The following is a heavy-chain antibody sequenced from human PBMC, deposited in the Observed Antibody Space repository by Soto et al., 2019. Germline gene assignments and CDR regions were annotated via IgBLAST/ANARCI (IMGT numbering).Heavy chain of an antibody. Sequence: SVKVSCKASGGTFSSYAISRVRQAPRQGLEWIGGIIPIFGTANYAQKIQGRVTITADESTSTAYMELSSLRSEDTAVYYCARLLSEYCGGDCPYYHYYGMDFWGQGTTVTVSS. CDR2: IIPIFGTA. J-gene: IGHJ6*02. CDR3: ARLLSEYCGGDCPYYHYYGMDF. D-gene: IGHD2-21*02. CDR1: GGTFSSYA. V-gene: IGHV1-69*13.